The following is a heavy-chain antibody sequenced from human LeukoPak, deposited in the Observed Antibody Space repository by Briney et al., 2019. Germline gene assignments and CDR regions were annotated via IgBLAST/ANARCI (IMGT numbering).Heavy chain of an antibody. J-gene: IGHJ4*02. Sequence: ASVKVSCKASGGTFSSYAISWVRQAPGQGLEWMGGIIPIFGTANYARKFQGRVTITADESTSTAYMELSSLRSEDTAVYYCARDGVDTAMAAQYYFDCWGQGTLVTVSS. CDR2: IIPIFGTA. V-gene: IGHV1-69*13. CDR3: ARDGVDTAMAAQYYFDC. CDR1: GGTFSSYA. D-gene: IGHD5-18*01.